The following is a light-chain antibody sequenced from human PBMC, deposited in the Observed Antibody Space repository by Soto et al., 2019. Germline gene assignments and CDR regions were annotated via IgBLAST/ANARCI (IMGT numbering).Light chain of an antibody. CDR1: SGHSSYA. CDR2: LNSDGSH. J-gene: IGLJ2*01. V-gene: IGLV4-69*01. CDR3: QTWGTGTVV. Sequence: QLVLTQSPSASASLGASVKLTCTLYSGHSSYAIAWHQQQPEKGPRYLMKLNSDGSHSKGDGIPDRFSGSSSGAERYLTISSLQSEDEADYYCQTWGTGTVVFGGGTKLTVL.